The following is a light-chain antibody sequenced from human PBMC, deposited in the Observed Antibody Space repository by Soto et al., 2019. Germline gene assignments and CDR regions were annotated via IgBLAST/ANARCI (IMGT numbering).Light chain of an antibody. CDR1: QSVSSN. J-gene: IGKJ1*01. CDR3: QQYDNWPRT. CDR2: GAS. Sequence: EIVMTQSPATLSVSPGERATLSCRASQSVSSNLAWYQQKPGQAPRLLIYGASTRATGIPARFSGSGSGTEFTLTISGLQYEDFAVYYCQQYDNWPRTFGQGTKVDI. V-gene: IGKV3-15*01.